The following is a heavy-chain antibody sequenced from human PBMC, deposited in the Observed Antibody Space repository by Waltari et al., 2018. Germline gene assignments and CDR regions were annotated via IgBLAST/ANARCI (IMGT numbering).Heavy chain of an antibody. Sequence: QVQLQQWGAGLLKPSETLSLTCAVYGGSFSGYYWSWIRQPPGKGLEWIGEINHSGITNDNPSLKSRVTISVDTSKNQFSLKLSSVTAADTAVYYCARADGVIAVADYWGQGTLVTVSS. CDR2: INHSGIT. CDR1: GGSFSGYY. V-gene: IGHV4-34*01. CDR3: ARADGVIAVADY. J-gene: IGHJ4*02. D-gene: IGHD6-19*01.